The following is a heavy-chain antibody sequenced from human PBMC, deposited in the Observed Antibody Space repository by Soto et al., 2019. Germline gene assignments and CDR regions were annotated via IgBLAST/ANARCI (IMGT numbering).Heavy chain of an antibody. V-gene: IGHV3-30-3*01. CDR3: ARAGCDGGSCYTLVGLRFGMDV. D-gene: IGHD2-15*01. Sequence: QVQLVESGGGVVQPGRSLRLSCAASGFTFSSYVMHWVRQAPGKGLEWVAIISYDGNNKYYADSVKGRFTISRDNSKNTLYLQMNSLRAEDTAVYYCARAGCDGGSCYTLVGLRFGMDVWGQGTPVTVSS. CDR1: GFTFSSYV. J-gene: IGHJ6*02. CDR2: ISYDGNNK.